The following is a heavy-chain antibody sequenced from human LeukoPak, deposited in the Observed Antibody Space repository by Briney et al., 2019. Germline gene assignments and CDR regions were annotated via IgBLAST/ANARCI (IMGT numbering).Heavy chain of an antibody. V-gene: IGHV1-18*01. CDR3: ARVEHHFLNLVVPALGLDY. J-gene: IGHJ4*02. CDR1: GYTFTSYG. CDR2: ISAYNGNT. D-gene: IGHD2-2*01. Sequence: GASVKVSCKASGYTFTSYGISWVRQAPGQGLEWMGWISAYNGNTNYAQKLQGRVTMTTDTSTSTAYMELRSLRSDDTAVYYCARVEHHFLNLVVPALGLDYWGQGTLVTVFS.